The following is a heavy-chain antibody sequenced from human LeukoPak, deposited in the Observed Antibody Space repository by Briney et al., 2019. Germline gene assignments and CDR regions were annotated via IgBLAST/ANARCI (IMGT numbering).Heavy chain of an antibody. CDR2: ISGSGGST. V-gene: IGHV3-23*01. Sequence: GGSLRLSCAASGFDFSDYYMSWIRQAPGKGLEWVSGISGSGGSTDYADSVKGRFTISRDNSKNTLYLQMNSLRAEDTAVYYCATKIHYYESSDYWGQGTLVTVSS. J-gene: IGHJ4*02. CDR3: ATKIHYYESSDY. D-gene: IGHD3-22*01. CDR1: GFDFSDYY.